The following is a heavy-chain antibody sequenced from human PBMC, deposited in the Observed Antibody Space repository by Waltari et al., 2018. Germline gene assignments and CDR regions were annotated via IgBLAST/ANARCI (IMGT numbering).Heavy chain of an antibody. CDR1: GASLTTGGFY. D-gene: IGHD6-19*01. CDR3: VRATAGAASPFDY. Sequence: QVHLQESAPGLVKPSEPLSLTCTVAGASLTTGGFYWGWVRQRPGKGLEWIGYVYYDGESFYSPSLTSRIVISLDKTKNQFSLNLGSVTAADTATYFCVRATAGAASPFDYWGKGTLVTVSS. CDR2: VYYDGES. V-gene: IGHV4-31*03. J-gene: IGHJ4*02.